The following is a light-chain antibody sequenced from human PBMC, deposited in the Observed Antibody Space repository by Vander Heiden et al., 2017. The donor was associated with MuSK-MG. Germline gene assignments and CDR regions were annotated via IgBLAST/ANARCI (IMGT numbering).Light chain of an antibody. V-gene: IGKV1-39*01. CDR2: AAS. CDR1: QSISSY. J-gene: IGKJ1*01. Sequence: DIQMPQSPSSLSASVGDRVTITCRASQSISSYLNWYQQKRGKAPKVLIYAASSLQSGVPSRFSGSGSGTDFTLTISSLQPEDFATYYCQQSYSSPRTFGQGTKVEIK. CDR3: QQSYSSPRT.